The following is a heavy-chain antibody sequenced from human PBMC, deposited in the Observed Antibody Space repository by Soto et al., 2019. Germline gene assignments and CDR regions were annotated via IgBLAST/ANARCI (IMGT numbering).Heavy chain of an antibody. CDR1: GFTFTSSA. CDR3: AAGVATTNYYYYGMDV. CDR2: IVVGSGNT. Sequence: GASVKVSCKASGFTFTSSAVQWVRQARGQRLEWIGWIVVGSGNTNYAQKFQERATITRDMSTSTAYMELSSLRSEDTAVYYCAAGVATTNYYYYGMDVWGQGTTVTVSS. D-gene: IGHD5-12*01. V-gene: IGHV1-58*01. J-gene: IGHJ6*02.